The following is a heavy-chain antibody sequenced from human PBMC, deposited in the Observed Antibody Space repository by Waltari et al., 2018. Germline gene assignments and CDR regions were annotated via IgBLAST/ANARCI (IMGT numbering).Heavy chain of an antibody. CDR1: GGSISSSSYY. D-gene: IGHD4-4*01. CDR3: ARASGYSNYWFDP. V-gene: IGHV4-39*07. J-gene: IGHJ5*02. Sequence: QLQLQESGPGLVKPSETLSLTCTVSGGSISSSSYYWGWIRQPPGKGLEWIGGIYYSGSTYYNPSLKSRVTISVDTSKNQFSLKLSSVTAADTAVYYCARASGYSNYWFDPWGQGTLVTVSS. CDR2: IYYSGST.